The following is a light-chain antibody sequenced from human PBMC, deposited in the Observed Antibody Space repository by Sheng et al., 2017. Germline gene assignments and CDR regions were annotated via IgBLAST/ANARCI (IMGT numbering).Light chain of an antibody. CDR3: QHRGT. V-gene: IGKV3-11*01. CDR1: QSVRNS. Sequence: EIVLTQSPATLSLSPGERATLSCRASQSVRNSLAWYQQKPGQAPRLLIYDASNRATGIPARFSGSGSGTDFTLTISSLEPEDFAVYYCQHRGTFGPGTNLDV. CDR2: DAS. J-gene: IGKJ3*01.